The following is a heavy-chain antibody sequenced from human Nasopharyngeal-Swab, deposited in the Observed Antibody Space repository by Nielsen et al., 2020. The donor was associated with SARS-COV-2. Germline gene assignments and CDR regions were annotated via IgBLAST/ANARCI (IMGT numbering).Heavy chain of an antibody. CDR1: GGSISSYY. D-gene: IGHD3-22*01. CDR3: ASTPRTYYYDSSGYPNPFDAFDI. CDR2: IYYSGST. Sequence: LRLSCTVSGGSISSYYWRWLRQPTGKGLEWIGYIYYSGSTNYNPSLKSRVTISVDTSKNQFSLKLSSVIAADTAVYYCASTPRTYYYDSSGYPNPFDAFDIWGQGTMVTVSS. V-gene: IGHV4-59*08. J-gene: IGHJ3*02.